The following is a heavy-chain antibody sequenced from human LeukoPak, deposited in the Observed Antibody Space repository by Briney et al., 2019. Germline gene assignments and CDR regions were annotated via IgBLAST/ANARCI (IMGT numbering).Heavy chain of an antibody. J-gene: IGHJ3*01. D-gene: IGHD1-1*01. CDR1: GFTFTTYS. CDR3: ARWKPRSDALDV. V-gene: IGHV3-21*01. Sequence: GGSLRLSCEASGFTFTTYSMTWVRQTPGEGLEWVSSISTRDTFINYADSVKGRFTISRDNAKYSLFLQMTSLRAEDTAMYYCARWKPRSDALDVWGKGTMVMVSS. CDR2: ISTRDTFI.